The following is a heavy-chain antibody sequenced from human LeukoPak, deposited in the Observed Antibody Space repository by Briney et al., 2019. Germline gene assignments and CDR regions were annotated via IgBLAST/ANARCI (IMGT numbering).Heavy chain of an antibody. CDR1: GFTFSSYA. Sequence: GSLRLSCAASGFTFSSYAMSWVRQAPGKGLEWVSGISGSGDNTYYADSVKGRFTISRDNSKNTLYLQVNSLRAEDTAVYYCAKGGKWDVTPFDYWGQGTLVTVSS. CDR2: ISGSGDNT. J-gene: IGHJ4*02. V-gene: IGHV3-23*01. D-gene: IGHD1-26*01. CDR3: AKGGKWDVTPFDY.